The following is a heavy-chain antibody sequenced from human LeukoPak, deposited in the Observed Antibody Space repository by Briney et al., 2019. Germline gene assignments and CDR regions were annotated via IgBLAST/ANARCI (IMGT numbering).Heavy chain of an antibody. Sequence: SVKVSCKASGYTFTSYGISWVRHAPGQGIEWMGGIIPIFGTANYAQKFQGRVTITADKSTSTAYMELSSLRSEDTAVYYCARSTYYYDSSGYYPQFDYWGQGTLVTVSS. CDR1: GYTFTSYG. CDR3: ARSTYYYDSSGYYPQFDY. V-gene: IGHV1-69*06. J-gene: IGHJ4*02. CDR2: IIPIFGTA. D-gene: IGHD3-22*01.